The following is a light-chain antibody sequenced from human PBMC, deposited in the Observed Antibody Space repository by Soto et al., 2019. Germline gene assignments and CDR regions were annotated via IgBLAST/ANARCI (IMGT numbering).Light chain of an antibody. CDR2: EVR. CDR1: SSDVGGYNH. CDR3: CSYTSSSIRV. V-gene: IGLV2-14*01. Sequence: QSVLTQPASVSGSPGQSITISCTGTSSDVGGYNHVSWYQQHPGKAPKLIIYEVRNRPSGVSNRLSGSKSGNTASLTISGLQAVDEADYYCCSYTSSSIRVFGGGTKVTVL. J-gene: IGLJ3*02.